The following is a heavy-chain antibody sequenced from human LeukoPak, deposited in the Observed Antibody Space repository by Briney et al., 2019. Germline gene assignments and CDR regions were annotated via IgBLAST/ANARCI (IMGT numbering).Heavy chain of an antibody. V-gene: IGHV4-34*01. J-gene: IGHJ4*02. CDR1: SGSLSGYY. CDR2: IKDGGIT. CDR3: VRGFSGVVGDY. D-gene: IGHD3-10*01. Sequence: SETLSLTCAVYSGSLSGYYWSSFRQPPAKGLEWIGEIKDGGITNYNPSLRSRDTISADTSKKLLSLKLSSATDADTAVYYCVRGFSGVVGDYWGQGTQVTVSS.